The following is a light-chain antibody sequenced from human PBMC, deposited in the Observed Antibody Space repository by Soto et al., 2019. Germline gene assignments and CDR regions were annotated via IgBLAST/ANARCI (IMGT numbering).Light chain of an antibody. Sequence: EIVLTQSPGTLSLSPGERATLSCRASQSVSSSYLAWYQQKPGQAPSLLIYGASSRDAGIPDRFSGSGSGTDFTLTISRLEPEDFAVYYCQQYGSSPQTLGQGTKVEIK. CDR3: QQYGSSPQT. CDR1: QSVSSSY. V-gene: IGKV3-20*01. J-gene: IGKJ1*01. CDR2: GAS.